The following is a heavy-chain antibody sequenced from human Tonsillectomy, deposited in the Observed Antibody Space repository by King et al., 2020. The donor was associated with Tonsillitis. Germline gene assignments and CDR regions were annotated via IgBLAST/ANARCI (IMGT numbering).Heavy chain of an antibody. J-gene: IGHJ4*02. V-gene: IGHV3-7*04. CDR1: GFTFRSYW. D-gene: IGHD6-19*01. CDR3: TRDTVLYNSGWYRGRADF. CDR2: IKQDGSEE. Sequence: VQLVESGGGLVQPGGSLRLSCAASGFTFRSYWMSWVRQAPGKGLEWVANIKQDGSEEDYGASVKGRFTITRDNAKNSLYLQMNSLRAEDTAVYYCTRDTVLYNSGWYRGRADFWGQGSLVTVSS.